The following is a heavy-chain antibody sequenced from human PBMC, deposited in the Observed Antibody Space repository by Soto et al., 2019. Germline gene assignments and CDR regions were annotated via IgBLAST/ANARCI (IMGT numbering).Heavy chain of an antibody. D-gene: IGHD6-6*01. CDR1: GFTFSSYG. Sequence: QVQLVESGGGVVQPGRSLRLSCAASGFTFSSYGMHWVRQAPGKGLEWVAAIWYDGSNKYYADSVKGRFTISRDNSKNTLYLQMNSLRAEDTAVYYCASLSSGLDYWGQGTLVTVSS. J-gene: IGHJ4*02. V-gene: IGHV3-33*01. CDR3: ASLSSGLDY. CDR2: IWYDGSNK.